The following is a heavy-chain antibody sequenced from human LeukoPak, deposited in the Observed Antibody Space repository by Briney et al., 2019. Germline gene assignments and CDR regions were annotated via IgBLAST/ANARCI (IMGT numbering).Heavy chain of an antibody. J-gene: IGHJ4*02. D-gene: IGHD3-10*01. V-gene: IGHV3-7*01. Sequence: QTGGSLRLSCAASGFTFSNYWMTWVRQSPGKGLGWVAIIKPDGSDRYSVDSEKGRFTVSRDNAKNSLYLQMSSLRAEDTAVYYCARGGHRQKEFWGQGTLVTVSS. CDR3: ARGGHRQKEF. CDR1: GFTFSNYW. CDR2: IKPDGSDR.